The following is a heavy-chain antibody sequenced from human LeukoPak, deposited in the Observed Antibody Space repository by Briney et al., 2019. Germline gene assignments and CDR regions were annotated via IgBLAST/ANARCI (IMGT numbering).Heavy chain of an antibody. Sequence: PGGSLRLSCAVSGFTFSSYGIHWVRQAPGKGLEWVAVISFDGSNKYYADSVKGRFTISRDNSKNTLYLQMNSLRAEDTAVYYCAKDRVGSRYSGPTGGPYYFDYWGQGTLVTVSS. CDR3: AKDRVGSRYSGPTGGPYYFDY. J-gene: IGHJ4*02. CDR2: ISFDGSNK. D-gene: IGHD5-12*01. V-gene: IGHV3-30*18. CDR1: GFTFSSYG.